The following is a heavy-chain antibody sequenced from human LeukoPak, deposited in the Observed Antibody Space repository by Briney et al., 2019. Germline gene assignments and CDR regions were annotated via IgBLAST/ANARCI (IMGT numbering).Heavy chain of an antibody. CDR1: GDSLSSGDSY. V-gene: IGHV4-61*02. Sequence: SQTLSLTCTVSGDSLSSGDSYWRSRRQPAGRGLEWLWRISSSGRTNYNPSLTSPLSLSVDTSKNQFSQKLSSVTAADTAVYFCARGPYSYDSSGAFDIWGQGTMVTVSS. CDR2: ISSSGRT. J-gene: IGHJ3*02. CDR3: ARGPYSYDSSGAFDI. D-gene: IGHD3-22*01.